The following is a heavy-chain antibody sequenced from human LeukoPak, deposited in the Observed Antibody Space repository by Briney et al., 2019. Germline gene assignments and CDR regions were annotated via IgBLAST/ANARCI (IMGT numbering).Heavy chain of an antibody. CDR3: ARKRKYYYDSSGWSDY. Sequence: GASVKVSCKASGYTFTSYDINWVRQATGQGLEWMGWMNPNSGNTGYAQKFQGGVTMTRNTSISTAYMELSSLRSEDTAVYYCARKRKYYYDSSGWSDYWGQGTLVTVSS. D-gene: IGHD3-22*01. V-gene: IGHV1-8*01. J-gene: IGHJ4*02. CDR1: GYTFTSYD. CDR2: MNPNSGNT.